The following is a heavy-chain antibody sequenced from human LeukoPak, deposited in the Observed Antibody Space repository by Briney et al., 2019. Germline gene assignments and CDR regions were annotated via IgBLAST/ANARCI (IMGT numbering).Heavy chain of an antibody. J-gene: IGHJ4*02. V-gene: IGHV1-46*01. D-gene: IGHD4-17*01. CDR1: GYTFTSYY. CDR3: ARDRSRRYGDYADY. CDR2: INPSGGST. Sequence: GASVKVSCKASGYTFTSYYMHWVRQAPGQGPEWMGIINPSGGSTSYAQKFQGRVTMTRDTSTSTVYMELSSLRSEDTAVYYCARDRSRRYGDYADYWAREPWSPSPQ.